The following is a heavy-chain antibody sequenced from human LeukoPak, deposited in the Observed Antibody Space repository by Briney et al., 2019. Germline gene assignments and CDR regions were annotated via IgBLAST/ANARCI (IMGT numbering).Heavy chain of an antibody. CDR1: GFTFSSYG. D-gene: IGHD3-10*02. V-gene: IGHV3-23*01. Sequence: GGPLRLSCAASGFTFSSYGMSWVRQAPGEGLEWVSTVTGTGTSTYYADSVKGRFTISRDNSKNTLYLQMNSLRAEDTAVYYCAELGITMIGGVWGKGTTVTISS. CDR3: AELGITMIGGV. J-gene: IGHJ6*04. CDR2: VTGTGTST.